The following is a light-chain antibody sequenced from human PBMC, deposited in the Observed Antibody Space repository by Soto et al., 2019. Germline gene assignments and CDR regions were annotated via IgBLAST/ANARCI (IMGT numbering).Light chain of an antibody. J-gene: IGKJ3*01. Sequence: EIVLTQSPATLSLTTGESATLSCRASQSVSSYLAWYQQKPGQAPRLLIYDTSKRATGIPARFSGSGSGTDFTLTISSLEPEDFAVYYCQQRTNWPRSFTFGPGTKVDIK. CDR2: DTS. V-gene: IGKV3-11*01. CDR1: QSVSSY. CDR3: QQRTNWPRSFT.